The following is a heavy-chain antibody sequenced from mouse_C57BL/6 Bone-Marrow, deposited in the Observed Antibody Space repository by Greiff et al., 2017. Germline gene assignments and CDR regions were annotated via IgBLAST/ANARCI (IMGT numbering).Heavy chain of an antibody. CDR1: GFTFSSYA. D-gene: IGHD1-1*02. J-gene: IGHJ4*01. V-gene: IGHV5-9-1*02. CDR3: TRGRVVYYYAMDY. Sequence: EVMLVESGEGLVKPGGSLKLSCAASGFTFSSYAMSWVRQTPEKRLEWVAYISSGGDYIYYADTVNGRFTISRDNARNTLYLQMSSLKSEDTAMYYCTRGRVVYYYAMDYWGQGTSVTVSS. CDR2: ISSGGDYI.